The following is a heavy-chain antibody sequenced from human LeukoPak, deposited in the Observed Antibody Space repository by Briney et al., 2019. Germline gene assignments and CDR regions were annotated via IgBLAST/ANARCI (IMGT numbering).Heavy chain of an antibody. CDR2: IRYDGSNK. D-gene: IGHD2-15*01. V-gene: IGHV3-30*02. CDR1: GFTFSSYG. Sequence: GGSLRLSCAASGFTFSSYGMHWVRQAPGKGLEWVAFIRYDGSNKYYADSVKGRFTISRDNSKNTLYLQMNSLRAEDTAVYYCAKGPAGYCSGGSCLIHYYYYYMDVWGKGTTVTISS. J-gene: IGHJ6*03. CDR3: AKGPAGYCSGGSCLIHYYYYYMDV.